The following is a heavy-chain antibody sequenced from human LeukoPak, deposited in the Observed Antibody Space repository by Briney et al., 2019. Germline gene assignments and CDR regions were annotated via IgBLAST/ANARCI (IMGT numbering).Heavy chain of an antibody. CDR1: GFTFDDYA. D-gene: IGHD3-10*01. Sequence: PGGSLRLSCAASGFTFDDYAMHWVRQAPGKGLEWVSGISWNSGSIGYADSVKGRFTISRDNAKNSLYLQMNSLRAEDTALYYCAKTLSITMVRGVTSGSVGTSLFDYWGQGTLVTVSS. CDR3: AKTLSITMVRGVTSGSVGTSLFDY. J-gene: IGHJ4*02. CDR2: ISWNSGSI. V-gene: IGHV3-9*01.